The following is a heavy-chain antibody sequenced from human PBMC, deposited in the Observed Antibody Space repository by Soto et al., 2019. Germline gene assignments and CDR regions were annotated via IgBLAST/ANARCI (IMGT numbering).Heavy chain of an antibody. D-gene: IGHD3-16*01. CDR3: EHKGGGDRILDY. CDR2: IYWDDAK. V-gene: IGHV2-5*02. Sequence: QITLKESGPTLVKPTQTLTLTCTFSGFSLSTSGVGVGWIRQPPGKALEWVALIYWDDAKEYSPSLKSRLTITQDTSEKQVALTMTPMDPVDTATYFWEHKGGGDRILDYWGQGTLVTVSS. CDR1: GFSLSTSGVG. J-gene: IGHJ4*02.